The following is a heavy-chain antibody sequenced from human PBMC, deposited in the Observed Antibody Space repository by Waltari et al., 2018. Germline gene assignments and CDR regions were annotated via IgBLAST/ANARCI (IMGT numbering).Heavy chain of an antibody. Sequence: LEWVSSISSSSSYIYYADSVKGRFTISRDNAKNSLYLQMNSLRAEDTAVYYCARNYNGGDYWGQGTLVTVSS. V-gene: IGHV3-21*01. CDR2: ISSSSSYI. J-gene: IGHJ4*02. CDR3: ARNYNGGDY. D-gene: IGHD1-1*01.